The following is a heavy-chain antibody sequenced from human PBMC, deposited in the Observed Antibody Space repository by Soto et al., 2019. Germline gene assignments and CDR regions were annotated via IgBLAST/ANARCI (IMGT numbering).Heavy chain of an antibody. D-gene: IGHD3-3*01. J-gene: IGHJ4*02. V-gene: IGHV1-46*01. CDR2: INPSGGST. Sequence: QVQLVQSGAEVKKPGASVKVSCKASGYTFTSYYMHWVRQAPGQGLEWMGIINPSGGSTSYAQKFQGRVTMTRDTSTSTVYMELFSLRSEDTAVYYCARGAPIFGVVIIPFDYWGQGTLVTVSS. CDR1: GYTFTSYY. CDR3: ARGAPIFGVVIIPFDY.